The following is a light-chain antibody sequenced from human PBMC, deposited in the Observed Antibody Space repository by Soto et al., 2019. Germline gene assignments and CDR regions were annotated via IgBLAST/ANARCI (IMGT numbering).Light chain of an antibody. J-gene: IGKJ4*01. Sequence: EIVLTQSPGTLSLSPGERATLSCRASQSVSSSYLAWYQQKPGQAPRLLIYGASSRATGIPDRFSCSGSGTDFTLTISRLEPEDFAVYYCQQYGSSKLTFGGGTKVDIK. V-gene: IGKV3-20*01. CDR3: QQYGSSKLT. CDR1: QSVSSSY. CDR2: GAS.